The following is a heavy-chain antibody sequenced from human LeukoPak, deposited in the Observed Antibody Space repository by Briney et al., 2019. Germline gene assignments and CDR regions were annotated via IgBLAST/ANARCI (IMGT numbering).Heavy chain of an antibody. CDR3: AIATTGRGAFGS. J-gene: IGHJ4*02. CDR2: TNEAGGDK. CDR1: GFTFSDFW. V-gene: IGHV3-7*01. Sequence: PGGSLRLSCAASGFTFSDFWMSWVRQAPGKGLERVASTNEAGGDKYYVDSVKGRFTISRDNSKNSLSLQMNSLTAEDTAIYYCAIATTGRGAFGSWGQGTLVSVSS. D-gene: IGHD1-1*01.